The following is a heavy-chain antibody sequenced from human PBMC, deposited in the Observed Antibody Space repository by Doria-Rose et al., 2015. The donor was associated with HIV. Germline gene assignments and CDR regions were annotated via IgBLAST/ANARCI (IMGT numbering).Heavy chain of an antibody. V-gene: IGHV4-34*01. CDR2: INHGGST. Sequence: VQLQQWGAGLWKPSDTLSLTCAVYGGSFSGYYWTWIRQSPGKGLEWIGEINHGGSTNYNPSLKSRVTISLDMSKNQFSLKVTSVTAADTAVYYCARGPSDFGDYVAFQHWGQGTLGTVSS. D-gene: IGHD4-17*01. J-gene: IGHJ1*01. CDR3: ARGPSDFGDYVAFQH. CDR1: GGSFSGYY.